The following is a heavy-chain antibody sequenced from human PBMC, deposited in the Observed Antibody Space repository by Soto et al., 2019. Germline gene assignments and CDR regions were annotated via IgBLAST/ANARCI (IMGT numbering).Heavy chain of an antibody. CDR3: VQDSPIGSVFSGHDDIDY. Sequence: QVQLVQSGAEVKKPGSSVNGSCKASGCTFSNHIITWVRQAPGQGPEWMGRIIPMLDITNYEQKFQGRATITADKSTTTAYMEVSSLRPQGPAMYYCVQDSPIGSVFSGHDDIDYLGQGTPVTVSS. CDR1: GCTFSNHI. D-gene: IGHD5-12*01. V-gene: IGHV1-69*02. CDR2: IIPMLDIT. J-gene: IGHJ4*02.